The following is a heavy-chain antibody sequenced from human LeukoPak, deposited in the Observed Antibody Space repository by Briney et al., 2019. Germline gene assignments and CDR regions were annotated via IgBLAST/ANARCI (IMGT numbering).Heavy chain of an antibody. CDR2: IYYSGST. V-gene: IGHV4-59*01. J-gene: IGHJ5*02. Sequence: SETLSLTCTVSGGSIRSYYWSWTRQPPGKGLEWIGYIYYSGSTSYNPSLKSRLTISVDTSKNQFSLKLSSVTAADTAVYYCARATYYYGSGVDWFDPWGQGTLVTVSS. CDR3: ARATYYYGSGVDWFDP. D-gene: IGHD3-10*01. CDR1: GGSIRSYY.